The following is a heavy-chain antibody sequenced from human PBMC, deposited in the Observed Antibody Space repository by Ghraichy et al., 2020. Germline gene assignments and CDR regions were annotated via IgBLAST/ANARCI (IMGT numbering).Heavy chain of an antibody. D-gene: IGHD2/OR15-2a*01. V-gene: IGHV3-33*01. CDR1: GFTFSSYG. Sequence: GGSLRLSCAASGFTFSSYGMHWVRQAPGKGLEWVAVIWYDGSKKYYADSVKGRFTISRDSSENTLYLQMNNLRAEDTAMYYCARDGDGNSRYSIFDYWGQGTLVTVSS. CDR3: ARDGDGNSRYSIFDY. CDR2: IWYDGSKK. J-gene: IGHJ4*02.